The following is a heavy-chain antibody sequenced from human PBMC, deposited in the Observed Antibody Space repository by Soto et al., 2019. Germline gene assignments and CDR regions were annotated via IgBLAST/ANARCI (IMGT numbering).Heavy chain of an antibody. CDR2: ISSSGSTI. D-gene: IGHD3-9*01. J-gene: IGHJ4*02. CDR3: ASCFDATGYYYFTY. V-gene: IGHV3-48*03. CDR1: VFTFSSYE. Sequence: PWWSLRLSCSASVFTFSSYEMNWFRQAPGKGLEWIAYISSSGSTIYYADSVKGRFTISRDNAKKSLYLQMNSLGAEDTAVYYCASCFDATGYYYFTYWGQGTPVTVSS.